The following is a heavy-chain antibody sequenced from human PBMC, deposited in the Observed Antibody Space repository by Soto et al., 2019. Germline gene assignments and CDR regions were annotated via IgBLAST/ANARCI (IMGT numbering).Heavy chain of an antibody. CDR3: ARSAVVVVAASD. V-gene: IGHV1-3*01. CDR1: GYTFTSYA. D-gene: IGHD2-15*01. CDR2: INAGNGNT. J-gene: IGHJ4*02. Sequence: AGVKVSCQASGYTFTSYAMHLVCQAPGQRLEWMGWINAGNGNTKYSQKFQGRVTITRDTSASTAYMELSSLRSEDTAVYYCARSAVVVVAASDWGQGTLVTVSS.